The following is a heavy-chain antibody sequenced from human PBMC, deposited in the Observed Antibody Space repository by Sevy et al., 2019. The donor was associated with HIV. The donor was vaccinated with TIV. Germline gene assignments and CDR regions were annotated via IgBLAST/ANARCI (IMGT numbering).Heavy chain of an antibody. D-gene: IGHD3-10*01. J-gene: IGHJ3*02. CDR1: GFTFSDYY. V-gene: IGHV3-11*04. CDR2: IRSSGSTI. Sequence: GGSLRLSCAASGFTFSDYYMSWIRQAPGKGLEWVSYIRSSGSTIYYADSVKGRFTISRDNAKNSLYLQMNSLRAEDTAVYYCARGSYYGSGILRAFDIWGQGTMVTVSS. CDR3: ARGSYYGSGILRAFDI.